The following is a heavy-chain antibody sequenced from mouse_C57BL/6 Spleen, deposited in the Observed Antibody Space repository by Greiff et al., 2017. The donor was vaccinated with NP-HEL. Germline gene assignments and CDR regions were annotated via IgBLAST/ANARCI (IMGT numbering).Heavy chain of an antibody. CDR3: AKRNDYDWYFDV. D-gene: IGHD2-4*01. Sequence: VKLLESGPGLVAPSQSLSLTCTVSGFSFTSYGVDWVRQPPGKGLEWLGVIWGGGSTNYNSALMSRLSISKDNSKSQVFLKMNSLPTDDTAMYYCAKRNDYDWYFDVWGTGTTVTVSS. CDR1: GFSFTSYG. J-gene: IGHJ1*03. CDR2: IWGGGST. V-gene: IGHV2-9*01.